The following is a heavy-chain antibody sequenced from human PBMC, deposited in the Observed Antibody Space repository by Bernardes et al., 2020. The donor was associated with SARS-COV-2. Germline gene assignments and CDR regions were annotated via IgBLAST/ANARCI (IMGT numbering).Heavy chain of an antibody. CDR2: MYHSGST. D-gene: IGHD6-19*01. Sequence: SETLSLTCPVSGGSTSGYYCSWVRRPPGKGLEWIGYMYHSGSTSYNPSLKSRVTISMDTSKNQFSLHLSSVTAADTAIYYCATAVSGWYNHWGQGILVPVS. V-gene: IGHV4-59*03. CDR3: ATAVSGWYNH. J-gene: IGHJ5*02. CDR1: GGSTSGYY.